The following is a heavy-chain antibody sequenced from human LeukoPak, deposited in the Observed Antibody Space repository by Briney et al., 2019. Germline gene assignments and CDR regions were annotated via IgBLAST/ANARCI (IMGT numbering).Heavy chain of an antibody. CDR1: GFTFSSYA. J-gene: IGHJ5*02. Sequence: GGSLRLSCAASGFTFSSYAMSWVRQAPGKGLEWVSATSGSGGSTYYADSVKGRFTISRDNSKNTLYLQMNSLRAEDTAVYYCAKDFAIVVPAATPLIDWFDPWGQGTLVTVSS. CDR2: TSGSGGST. D-gene: IGHD2-2*01. CDR3: AKDFAIVVPAATPLIDWFDP. V-gene: IGHV3-23*01.